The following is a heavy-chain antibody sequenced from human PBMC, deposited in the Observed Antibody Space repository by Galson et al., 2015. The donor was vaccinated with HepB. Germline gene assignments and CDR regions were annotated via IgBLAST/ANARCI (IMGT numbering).Heavy chain of an antibody. J-gene: IGHJ3*02. CDR1: GYTFTSYG. CDR3: ARAQYSYGYFHAFDI. V-gene: IGHV1-18*04. Sequence: SVKVSCKASGYTFTSYGISWVRQAPGQGLEWMGWISAYNGNTNYAQKLQGRVTMTTDTSTSTAYMELRSLRSDDTAVYYCARAQYSYGYFHAFDIWGQGTMVTVSS. D-gene: IGHD5-18*01. CDR2: ISAYNGNT.